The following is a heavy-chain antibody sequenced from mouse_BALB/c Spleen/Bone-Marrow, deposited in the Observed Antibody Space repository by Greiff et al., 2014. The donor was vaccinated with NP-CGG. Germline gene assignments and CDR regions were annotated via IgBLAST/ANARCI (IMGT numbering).Heavy chain of an antibody. V-gene: IGHV2-2*02. CDR3: ARDYYGSSAY. J-gene: IGHJ3*01. CDR1: GFSLTSYG. CDR2: IRSGGST. Sequence: VHLVESGPGLVQPSQSLSITCTVSGFSLTSYGVHWVRQSPGKGLEWLGVIRSGGSTDYNAAFISRLSISKDNSKSQVFFKMNSLQANDTAIYFCARDYYGSSAYWGQGTLVTVSA. D-gene: IGHD1-1*01.